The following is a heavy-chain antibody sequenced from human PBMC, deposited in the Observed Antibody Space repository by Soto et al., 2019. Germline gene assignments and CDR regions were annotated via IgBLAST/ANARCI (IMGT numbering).Heavy chain of an antibody. CDR1: GGSISSSSYY. CDR3: ARLRKNCSGGSCYLDY. CDR2: IYYSGST. J-gene: IGHJ4*02. V-gene: IGHV4-39*01. Sequence: QLQLQESGPGLVKPSETLSLTCTVSGGSISSSSYYWGWIRQPPGKGLEWIVSIYYSGSTYYNPSLKSRVTIAVDTSKNQFSLKLISVTAADTAVYYCARLRKNCSGGSCYLDYWGQGTLVTVSS. D-gene: IGHD2-15*01.